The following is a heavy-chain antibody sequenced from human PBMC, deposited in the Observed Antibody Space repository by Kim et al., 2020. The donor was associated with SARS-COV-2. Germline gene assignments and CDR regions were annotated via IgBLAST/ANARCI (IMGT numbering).Heavy chain of an antibody. D-gene: IGHD3-3*01. V-gene: IGHV3-11*06. CDR3: ARDPPTYYDFWSGYDYGMDV. J-gene: IGHJ6*02. Sequence: RFTISRNNAKNSLYLQMNSLRAEDTAVYYCARDPPTYYDFWSGYDYGMDVWGQGTTVTVSS.